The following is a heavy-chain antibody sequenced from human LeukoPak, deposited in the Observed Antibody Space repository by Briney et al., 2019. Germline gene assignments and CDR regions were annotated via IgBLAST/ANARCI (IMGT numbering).Heavy chain of an antibody. CDR3: ARGYCTTTSCYIHFDY. Sequence: GESLKISCKGSGYSFTSYWIGWVRQMPGKGLEWMGIIYPGDSDTRYSPSFQGQVNISADRSISTAYLQWNSLKASDTAMYYCARGYCTTTSCYIHFDYWGQGTQVTVSS. CDR1: GYSFTSYW. V-gene: IGHV5-51*01. J-gene: IGHJ4*02. CDR2: IYPGDSDT. D-gene: IGHD2-2*02.